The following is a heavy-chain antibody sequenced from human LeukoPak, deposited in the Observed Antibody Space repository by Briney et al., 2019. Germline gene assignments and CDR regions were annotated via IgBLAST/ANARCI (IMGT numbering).Heavy chain of an antibody. V-gene: IGHV1-18*01. Sequence: SVKVSCKASGYTFTSYGISWVRQAPGQGLEWMGWISAYNGNTNYAQKLQGRVTMTTDTSTSTAYMELRSLRSDDTAVYYCARDQYSSGWYRSAIDYWGQGTLVTVSS. D-gene: IGHD6-19*01. CDR1: GYTFTSYG. CDR2: ISAYNGNT. J-gene: IGHJ4*02. CDR3: ARDQYSSGWYRSAIDY.